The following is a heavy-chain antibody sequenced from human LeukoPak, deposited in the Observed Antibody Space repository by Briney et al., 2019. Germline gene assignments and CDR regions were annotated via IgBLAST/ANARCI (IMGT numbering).Heavy chain of an antibody. V-gene: IGHV4-39*01. Sequence: SETLSLTCTVSGGSISSSIYYWGWIRQPPGKGLEWIGSIYYSGSTYYNPSLKSRVTISVDTSKNQFSLKLSSVTAADTAVYYCARRYCSSTSCLLSWFDPWGQGTLVTVSS. CDR3: ARRYCSSTSCLLSWFDP. J-gene: IGHJ5*02. CDR1: GGSISSSIYY. CDR2: IYYSGST. D-gene: IGHD2-2*01.